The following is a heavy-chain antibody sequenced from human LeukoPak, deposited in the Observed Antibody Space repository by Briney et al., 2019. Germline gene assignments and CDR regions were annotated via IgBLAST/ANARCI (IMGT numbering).Heavy chain of an antibody. D-gene: IGHD3-10*01. J-gene: IGHJ6*02. CDR2: ISSSAAYI. Sequence: PGGSLRLSCAASGFPFSGYSLHWVRQAPGKGLEWVSSISSSAAYIAYADSVKGRFTISRDNAKDSLYLQMNNLRAEDTAVYYCARVGSYGMDVWGQGTTVTVSS. V-gene: IGHV3-21*01. CDR1: GFPFSGYS. CDR3: ARVGSYGMDV.